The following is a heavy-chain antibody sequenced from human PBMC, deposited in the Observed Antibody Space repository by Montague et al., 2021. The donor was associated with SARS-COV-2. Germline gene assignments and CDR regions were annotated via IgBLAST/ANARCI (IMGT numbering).Heavy chain of an antibody. CDR2: IYYSGST. V-gene: IGHV4-31*03. Sequence: TLSLTCTVSGGSISSGGYYWSWIRQHPGKGLEWIGYIYYSGSTYYNPSVKSRVTISVDTSKNQFSLKLSSVTAADTAVYYCARARITMLVVVNAFDIWGQGTMVTVSS. CDR1: GGSISSGGYY. CDR3: ARARITMLVVVNAFDI. J-gene: IGHJ3*02. D-gene: IGHD3-22*01.